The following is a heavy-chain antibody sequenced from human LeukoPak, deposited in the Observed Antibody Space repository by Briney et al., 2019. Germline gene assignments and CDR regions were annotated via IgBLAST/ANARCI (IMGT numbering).Heavy chain of an antibody. CDR1: GCSIKSYF. D-gene: IGHD4-17*01. CDR2: ISYRGST. J-gene: IGHJ4*02. Sequence: PSETLSLTCTVSGCSIKSYFWSWIRQSPGKGLEWIGYISYRGSTNYNPSLKSRVIISIDTSKNQFSLKLSSVTAADTAVYYWARHLYGDYVSDSWGQGNLVTVSS. CDR3: ARHLYGDYVSDS. V-gene: IGHV4-59*08.